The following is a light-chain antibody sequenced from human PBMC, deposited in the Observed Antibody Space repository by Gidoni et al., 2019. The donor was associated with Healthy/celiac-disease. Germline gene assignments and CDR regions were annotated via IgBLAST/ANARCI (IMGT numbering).Light chain of an antibody. Sequence: EIVLTQSPGTLSVSPGERATLSCRASQSVSSSYLSWYQQKPGQAPRLLIYGASSRATGLPGRCSGSASGTDFTLTISRLDPEYFAVYYCQQYGSSPSFGQGTKVEIK. CDR2: GAS. CDR1: QSVSSSY. V-gene: IGKV3-20*01. CDR3: QQYGSSPS. J-gene: IGKJ1*01.